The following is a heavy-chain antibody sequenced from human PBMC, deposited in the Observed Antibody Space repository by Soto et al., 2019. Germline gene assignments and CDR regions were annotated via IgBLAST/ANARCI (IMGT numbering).Heavy chain of an antibody. CDR3: ARERVPAAKRGYYYGMDV. D-gene: IGHD2-2*01. CDR1: GFTFSSYS. Sequence: GSLRLSCAASGFTFSSYSMNWVRQAPGKGLEWVSYISSSSSTIYYADSVKGRFTISRDNAKNSLYLQMNSLRDEDTAVYYCARERVPAAKRGYYYGMDVWGQGTTVPVSS. J-gene: IGHJ6*02. V-gene: IGHV3-48*02. CDR2: ISSSSSTI.